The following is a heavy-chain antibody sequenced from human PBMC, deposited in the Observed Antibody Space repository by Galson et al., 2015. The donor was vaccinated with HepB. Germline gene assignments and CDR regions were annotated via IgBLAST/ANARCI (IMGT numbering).Heavy chain of an antibody. CDR2: ISYDGSNK. Sequence: SLRLSCAASGFTFSSYAMHWVRQAPGKGLEWVAVISYDGSNKYYADSVKGRFTISRDNSKNTLYLQMNSLRAEDTAVYYCARSYYDILTGYYNKGLDYWGQGTLVTVSS. CDR1: GFTFSSYA. V-gene: IGHV3-30*04. CDR3: ARSYYDILTGYYNKGLDY. J-gene: IGHJ4*02. D-gene: IGHD3-9*01.